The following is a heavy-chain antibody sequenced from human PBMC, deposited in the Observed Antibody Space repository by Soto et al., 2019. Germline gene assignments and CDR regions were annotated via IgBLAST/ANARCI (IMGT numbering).Heavy chain of an antibody. D-gene: IGHD3-10*01. J-gene: IGHJ4*02. CDR2: IYSGGST. CDR1: GFTVSSNY. CDR3: ARQNHMVRGVPFDY. V-gene: IGHV3-53*04. Sequence: EVQLVESGGGLVQPGGSLRLSCAASGFTVSSNYMSWVRQAPGKGLEWVSVIYSGGSTYYAYSVKGRFTISRHNSKNTLYLQMNSLRAEDTAVYYCARQNHMVRGVPFDYWGQGTLVTVSS.